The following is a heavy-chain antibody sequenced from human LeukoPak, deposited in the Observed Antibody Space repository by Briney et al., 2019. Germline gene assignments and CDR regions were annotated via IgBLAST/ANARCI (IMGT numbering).Heavy chain of an antibody. CDR1: GFTFDTYN. Sequence: GGSLRLSCAASGFTFDTYNFNWVRQAPGKGLEWVASIRSYSSYIHYADSVKGRFTISRDNAKKSLDLQMNSLRAEDTAVYFCARYSEVYYYVDVWGAGTTVIVSS. CDR3: ARYSEVYYYVDV. V-gene: IGHV3-21*01. D-gene: IGHD2-21*01. CDR2: IRSYSSYI. J-gene: IGHJ6*03.